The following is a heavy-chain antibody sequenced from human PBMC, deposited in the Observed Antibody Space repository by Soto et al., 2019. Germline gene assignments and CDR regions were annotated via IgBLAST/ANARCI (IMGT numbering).Heavy chain of an antibody. CDR2: ISGSGGMT. Sequence: GGSLRLSCVASGFAFGNYPMAWVRQTPGKGLQSISTISGSGGMTDYEDSVRGRFTVSIDHSKDTVHLQMTSLRADDTAVYYCAKDRTMARGIRAFDIWGQGTTVTVSS. D-gene: IGHD3-10*01. V-gene: IGHV3-23*01. CDR1: GFAFGNYP. J-gene: IGHJ3*02. CDR3: AKDRTMARGIRAFDI.